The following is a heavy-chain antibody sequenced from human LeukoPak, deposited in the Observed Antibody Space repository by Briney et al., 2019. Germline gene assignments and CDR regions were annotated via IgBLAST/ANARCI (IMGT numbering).Heavy chain of an antibody. J-gene: IGHJ4*02. Sequence: SETLSLTCTVSAGSISNYYWSWIRRPPGKGLEWIGYISYSGSTNYNPSLKSRVTISVDTSKNQFSLKLSSVTAADTAVYYCARLGPAAGTSFDYWGQGTLVTVSS. CDR2: ISYSGST. CDR3: ARLGPAAGTSFDY. V-gene: IGHV4-59*08. CDR1: AGSISNYY. D-gene: IGHD6-13*01.